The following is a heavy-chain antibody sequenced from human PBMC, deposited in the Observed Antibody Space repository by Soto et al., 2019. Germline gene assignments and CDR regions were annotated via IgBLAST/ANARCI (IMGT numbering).Heavy chain of an antibody. V-gene: IGHV2-5*08. J-gene: IGHJ4*02. Sequence: TLSLTCTVSGGSISSYYWSWIRQPPGKALEWLALIYWDDDKRYSPSLKSRLTITKDTSKNQVVLTMTNMDPVDTATYYCAHYSDARISPDYWGQGTLVTVSS. CDR1: GGSISSYYW. D-gene: IGHD3-3*02. CDR3: AHYSDARISPDY. CDR2: IYWDDDK.